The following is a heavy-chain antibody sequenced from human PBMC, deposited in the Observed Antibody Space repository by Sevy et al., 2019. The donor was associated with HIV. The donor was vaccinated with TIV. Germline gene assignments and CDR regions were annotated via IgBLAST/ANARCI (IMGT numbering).Heavy chain of an antibody. J-gene: IGHJ6*02. V-gene: IGHV3-30*18. D-gene: IGHD3-9*01. CDR3: AKDFTGYNGMDV. Sequence: GGSLRLSCAASGFTFGTFGVHWVRQALGKGLEWVAVISYDGSSKYYGDSVKGRFIISRDNSKNTLYLQMSSLRPEDTAMYYCAKDFTGYNGMDVWGQGTTVTVSS. CDR1: GFTFGTFG. CDR2: ISYDGSSK.